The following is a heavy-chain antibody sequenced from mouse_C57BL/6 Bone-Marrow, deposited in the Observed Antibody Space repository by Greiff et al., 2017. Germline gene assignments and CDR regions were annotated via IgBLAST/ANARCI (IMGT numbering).Heavy chain of an antibody. D-gene: IGHD3-2*02. CDR3: ARRAQVVDY. V-gene: IGHV1-54*01. CDR1: GYAFTNYL. Sequence: VQLQQSGAELVRPGTSMKVSCKASGYAFTNYLIEWVKQRPGQGLEWIGVINPGSGGTNYNEKFKGKATLTADKSSSTAYMQLSSLTSEDSAVYFCARRAQVVDYWGQGTTLTVSS. CDR2: INPGSGGT. J-gene: IGHJ2*01.